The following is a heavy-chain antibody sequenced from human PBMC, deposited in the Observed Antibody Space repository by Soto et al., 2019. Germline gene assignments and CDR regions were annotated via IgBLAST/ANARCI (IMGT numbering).Heavy chain of an antibody. CDR3: ARGAFGAYYLDS. CDR1: GFTFSNYW. D-gene: IGHD3-3*01. V-gene: IGHV3-74*01. J-gene: IGHJ4*02. CDR2: TKGDVITT. Sequence: EVQLVESGGGLVQPGGSLRLSCVASGFTFSNYWIHWVRQTPGEGLVWVSRTKGDVITTNYADSVKGRFTISRDNAKNTVFLQMNSLRAEDTAVYYCARGAFGAYYLDSWGQGTLVIVS.